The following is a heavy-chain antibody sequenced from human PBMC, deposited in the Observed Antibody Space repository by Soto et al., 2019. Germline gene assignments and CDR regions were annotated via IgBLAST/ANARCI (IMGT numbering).Heavy chain of an antibody. J-gene: IGHJ4*02. Sequence: QVQLVESGGGLVKPGGSLRLACAASGFTFSDNYMSWIRQAPGKGLEWVSYISSSSSYTKYADSVKGRFTISRDNAKNSLYLQMNSLRAEDSAVYYCARVGATTADYWGQGTLVTVSS. CDR2: ISSSSSYT. CDR3: ARVGATTADY. CDR1: GFTFSDNY. D-gene: IGHD1-26*01. V-gene: IGHV3-11*05.